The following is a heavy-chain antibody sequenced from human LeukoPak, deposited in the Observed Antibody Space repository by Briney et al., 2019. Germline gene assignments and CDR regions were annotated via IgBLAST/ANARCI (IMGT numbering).Heavy chain of an antibody. Sequence: ASVKVSCKASGLTFISLTVSWVRQAPGQGLEWLGWVSAYTGDTQYAQTLQGRVSMITNTSTSTAYMELRSLRSDDTAVYYCAACIAASGYAFDVWGQGTIITVSS. CDR3: AACIAASGYAFDV. CDR1: GLTFISLT. CDR2: VSAYTGDT. J-gene: IGHJ3*01. V-gene: IGHV1-18*01. D-gene: IGHD6-13*01.